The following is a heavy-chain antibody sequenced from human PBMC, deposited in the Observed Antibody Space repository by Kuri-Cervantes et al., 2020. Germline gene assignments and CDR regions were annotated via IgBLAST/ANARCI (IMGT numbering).Heavy chain of an antibody. V-gene: IGHV3-15*01. J-gene: IGHJ3*02. CDR1: GFTFSNAW. CDR2: IKSKTDGGTT. CDR3: TTHPDYDILTGYYKYAFDI. D-gene: IGHD3-9*01. Sequence: GESLKISCAASGFTFSNAWMSWVRQAPGKGLEWVGRIKSKTDGGTTDYAAPVKGRFTISRDDSKNTLYLQMNSLKTEDTAVYYCTTHPDYDILTGYYKYAFDIWGQGTMVTISS.